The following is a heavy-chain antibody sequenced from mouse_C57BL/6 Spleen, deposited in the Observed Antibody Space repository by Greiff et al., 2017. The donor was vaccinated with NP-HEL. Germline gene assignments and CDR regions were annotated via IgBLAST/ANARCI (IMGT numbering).Heavy chain of an antibody. CDR3: ARLYDYDGKNAMDY. J-gene: IGHJ4*01. CDR1: GYTFTNYW. CDR2: IYPGGGYT. Sequence: VQLQQSGAELVRPGTSVKMSCKASGYTFTNYWIGWAKQRPGHGLEWIGDIYPGGGYTNYNEKFKGKATLTADKSSSTAYMQFSSLTSEYSAIYYCARLYDYDGKNAMDYWGQGTSVTVSS. D-gene: IGHD2-4*01. V-gene: IGHV1-63*01.